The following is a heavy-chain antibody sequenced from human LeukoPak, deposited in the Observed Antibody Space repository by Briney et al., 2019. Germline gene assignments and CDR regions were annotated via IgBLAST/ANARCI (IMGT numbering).Heavy chain of an antibody. CDR2: INHSGST. CDR1: GGSFSGYY. D-gene: IGHD2-15*01. J-gene: IGHJ4*02. Sequence: SETLSLTCAVYGGSFSGYYWSWIRQPPGKGLEWLGEINHSGSTNYNPSLKSRVTISVDTSKNQFSLKLSSVTAADTAVYYCARGSFYCSGGSCSQGGFDYWGQGTLVTVSS. V-gene: IGHV4-34*01. CDR3: ARGSFYCSGGSCSQGGFDY.